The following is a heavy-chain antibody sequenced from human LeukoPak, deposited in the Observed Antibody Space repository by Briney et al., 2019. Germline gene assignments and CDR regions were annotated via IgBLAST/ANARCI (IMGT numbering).Heavy chain of an antibody. J-gene: IGHJ5*02. Sequence: SETLSLTCTVSGGSISSGGYYWGWIRQPPGKGLEWIGYIYHSGSTYYNPSVKSRVTISVDRAKNEFSLKLSSVTAADTAVYYCARGRVPAATRFDPWGQGTLVTVSS. CDR2: IYHSGST. CDR1: GGSISSGGYY. V-gene: IGHV4-30-2*01. D-gene: IGHD2-2*01. CDR3: ARGRVPAATRFDP.